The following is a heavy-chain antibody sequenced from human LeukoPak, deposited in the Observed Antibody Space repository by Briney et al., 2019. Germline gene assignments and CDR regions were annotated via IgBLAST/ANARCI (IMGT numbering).Heavy chain of an antibody. CDR2: IYWNDNK. Sequence: SGPTLVNPTQTLTLTCTFSGFSLSRNTVGVGWIRQPPGRALEWLASIYWNDNKRYRPSLRDRVTTTKDTSKNQVVLTMTNMDPVDTATYYCAHRGVVREKYFLHWGQGTLVTVS. CDR3: AHRGVVREKYFLH. CDR1: GFSLSRNTVG. D-gene: IGHD3-10*01. J-gene: IGHJ1*01. V-gene: IGHV2-5*01.